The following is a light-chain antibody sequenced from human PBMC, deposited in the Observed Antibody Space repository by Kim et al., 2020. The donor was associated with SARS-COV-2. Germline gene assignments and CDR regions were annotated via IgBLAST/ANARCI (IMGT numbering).Light chain of an antibody. Sequence: GQRVTISCSGSSSNIGSNTVNWYQQRPGTAPKLLIYSNNQRPSGVPDRFSGSKSGTSASLAISGLHSEDEADYYCAAWDDSLNGWVFGGGTKLTVL. CDR1: SSNIGSNT. J-gene: IGLJ3*02. CDR2: SNN. V-gene: IGLV1-44*01. CDR3: AAWDDSLNGWV.